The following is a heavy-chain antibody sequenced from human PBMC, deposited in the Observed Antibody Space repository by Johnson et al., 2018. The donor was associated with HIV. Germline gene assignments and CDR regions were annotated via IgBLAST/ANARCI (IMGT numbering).Heavy chain of an antibody. CDR2: IKEDGTEK. D-gene: IGHD3-16*01. V-gene: IGHV3-7*02. J-gene: IGHJ3*02. Sequence: VQLVESGGGLVEPGGSLRLSCIASGFIFGSCWMTWVRQAPGERLEWVANIKEDGTEKYYVDSVKGRFTVSRDNAKNSLYLQMNSLRAEDTAVYYCASGVAFDIWGQGTMVTVSS. CDR1: GFIFGSCW. CDR3: ASGVAFDI.